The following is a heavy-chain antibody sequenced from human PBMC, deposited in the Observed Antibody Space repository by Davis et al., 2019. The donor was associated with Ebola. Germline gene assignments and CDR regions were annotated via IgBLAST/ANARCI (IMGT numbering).Heavy chain of an antibody. CDR2: INPNTGDT. Sequence: ASVKVSCKASGYSFNDNYMRWVRQAPGQGLEWMGWINPNTGDTEYPQRFQGRVTMTRDTSISTAYMELSRLRSDDTAVYFCARGSRGIGPMYYYYYYMDVWGKGTTVTVSS. V-gene: IGHV1-2*02. J-gene: IGHJ6*03. CDR1: GYSFNDNY. D-gene: IGHD6-13*01. CDR3: ARGSRGIGPMYYYYYYMDV.